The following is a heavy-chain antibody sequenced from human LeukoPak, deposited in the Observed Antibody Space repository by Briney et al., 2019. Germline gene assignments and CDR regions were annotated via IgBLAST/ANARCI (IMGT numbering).Heavy chain of an antibody. D-gene: IGHD2-15*01. CDR1: GFTFSSYE. V-gene: IGHV3-48*03. Sequence: GGSLRLSCAASGFTFSSYEMNWVRQAPGKGLEWVSYISSRGSTIYYADSVKGRFTISRDNAKNSLYLQMNSLRAEDTAVYYCARDLGIGYCSGGSCYSSGYWGQGTLVTVSS. CDR2: ISSRGSTI. CDR3: ARDLGIGYCSGGSCYSSGY. J-gene: IGHJ4*02.